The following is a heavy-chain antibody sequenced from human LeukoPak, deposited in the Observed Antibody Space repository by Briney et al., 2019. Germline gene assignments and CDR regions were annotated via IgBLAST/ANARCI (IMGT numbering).Heavy chain of an antibody. Sequence: PSETLSLTCTVSGGSISSYFWSWIRQSPGKGLEWIGYIYYTGSTSYNPSLKSRVTISVDTSKNQLSLKVGSVTAADTAVYYCARRDVTEVAFDIWGQGTMVTVSS. D-gene: IGHD2-21*02. V-gene: IGHV4-59*08. CDR1: GGSISSYF. J-gene: IGHJ3*02. CDR3: ARRDVTEVAFDI. CDR2: IYYTGST.